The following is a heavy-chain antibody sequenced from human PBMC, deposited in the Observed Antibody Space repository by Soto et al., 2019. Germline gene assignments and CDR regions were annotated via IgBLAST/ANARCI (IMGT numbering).Heavy chain of an antibody. CDR3: NTVTHVAV. Sequence: PWGALVVCCEVSGLTFTDAWMSWVRQAPGMGLEWLGRIKDKSAGGTADYAARVKGRFTISRDDSKNTLYLQMNSLKTEDTAVYYCNTVTHVAVGGQGTTVTVSS. CDR1: GLTFTDAW. CDR2: IKDKSAGGTA. V-gene: IGHV3-15*01. D-gene: IGHD2-15*01. J-gene: IGHJ6*02.